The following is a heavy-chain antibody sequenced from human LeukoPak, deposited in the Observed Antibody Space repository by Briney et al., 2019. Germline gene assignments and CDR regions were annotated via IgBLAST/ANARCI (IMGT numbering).Heavy chain of an antibody. CDR2: INNSGSI. D-gene: IGHD6-19*01. CDR1: GGSISSGSHH. Sequence: PSQTLSLTCSVSGGSISSGSHHWSWIRQPAGKGLEWIGRINNSGSINYNPSLKSRVTISVDTSKNQFSLQLSSVTAADTAVYYCGRIVWEAGSGPIDYWGQGTLVTVSS. V-gene: IGHV4-61*02. J-gene: IGHJ4*02. CDR3: GRIVWEAGSGPIDY.